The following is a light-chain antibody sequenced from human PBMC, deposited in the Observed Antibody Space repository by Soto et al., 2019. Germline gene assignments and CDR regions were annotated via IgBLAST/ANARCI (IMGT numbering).Light chain of an antibody. Sequence: ESVLTQSPATLSLSPGERATLSCRASPSVSNSLAWYQHKPGQAPRLLIYDASNRATGVPTRFSGSGSGTDFTLTISSLEPEDFAVYYCQQRNQWPQVTFVGGTRVESK. CDR3: QQRNQWPQVT. J-gene: IGKJ4*01. CDR2: DAS. CDR1: PSVSNS. V-gene: IGKV3-11*01.